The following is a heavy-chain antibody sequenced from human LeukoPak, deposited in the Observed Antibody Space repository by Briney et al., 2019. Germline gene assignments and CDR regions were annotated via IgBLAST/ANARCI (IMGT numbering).Heavy chain of an antibody. Sequence: ASVKVSCKASGYTFTGYPISWVRQAPGQGLEWMGWITTYNGNTNYAQKFQGRVTMTTDTSASTAYMDLRGLRSDDTAVYYCARGYDYGDYVGDFDYWGQGTLVTVSS. V-gene: IGHV1-18*01. J-gene: IGHJ4*02. CDR3: ARGYDYGDYVGDFDY. CDR2: ITTYNGNT. D-gene: IGHD4-17*01. CDR1: GYTFTGYP.